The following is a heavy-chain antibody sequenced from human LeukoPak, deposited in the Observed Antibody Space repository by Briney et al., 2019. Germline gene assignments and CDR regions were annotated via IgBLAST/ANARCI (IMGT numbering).Heavy chain of an antibody. CDR1: GYTFTSYG. V-gene: IGHV1-18*01. D-gene: IGHD1-26*01. Sequence: ASVKVSCKASGYTFTSYGISWVRQAPGQGLEWMGWISAYNGNTNYAQKFQGRVTITADKSTSTAYMELSSLRSEDTAVYYCARDWVGATQGDYWGQGTLVTVSS. CDR3: ARDWVGATQGDY. CDR2: ISAYNGNT. J-gene: IGHJ4*02.